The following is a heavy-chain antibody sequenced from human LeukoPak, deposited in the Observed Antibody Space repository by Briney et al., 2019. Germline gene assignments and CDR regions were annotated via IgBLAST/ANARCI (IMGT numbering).Heavy chain of an antibody. V-gene: IGHV3-7*01. Sequence: GGSLRLSCAASEFSFSNYWMSWVRLAPGKGMEWVANIKQDGSGTYYVDSVKGRFTISRDNAKNSLYLQMNSLRAEDTAVYYCAGCSTVTTYYYSYYMDIWGKGTTVTVSS. J-gene: IGHJ6*03. CDR2: IKQDGSGT. CDR3: AGCSTVTTYYYSYYMDI. D-gene: IGHD4-17*01. CDR1: EFSFSNYW.